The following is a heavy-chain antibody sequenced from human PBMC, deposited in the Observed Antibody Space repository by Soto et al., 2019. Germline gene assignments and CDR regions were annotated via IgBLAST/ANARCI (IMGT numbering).Heavy chain of an antibody. V-gene: IGHV5-51*01. J-gene: IGHJ6*02. CDR1: GYGFNNYW. CDR2: IYLGGSDT. D-gene: IGHD2-2*01. Sequence: PGESLKISCEGSGYGFNNYWFGSVRQMPERVKEWPQMIYLGGSDTRYSPSFQGQVTISADKSISTAYLQWSSLKASDTAMYYCATGTPNCSSTSCDPYYYYYGMDVWGQGTTVPVSS. CDR3: ATGTPNCSSTSCDPYYYYYGMDV.